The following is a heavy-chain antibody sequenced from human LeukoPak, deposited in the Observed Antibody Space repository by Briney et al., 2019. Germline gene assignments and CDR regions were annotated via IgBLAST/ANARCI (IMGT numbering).Heavy chain of an antibody. CDR3: VRVTDTDYYYDY. CDR1: GFTFSDHY. J-gene: IGHJ4*02. CDR2: TRKKANSYTT. D-gene: IGHD3-22*01. V-gene: IGHV3-72*01. Sequence: GGSLRLSCAASGFTFSDHYMDWVRQAPGKGLEWVGRTRKKANSYTTEYAASVKVRFTISKDDSNYSLYLQMNSLKIEDTAVYYCVRVTDTDYYYDYWGQGTLVTVSS.